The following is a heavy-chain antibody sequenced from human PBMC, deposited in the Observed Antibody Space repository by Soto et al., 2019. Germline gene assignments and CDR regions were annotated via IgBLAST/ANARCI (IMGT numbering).Heavy chain of an antibody. V-gene: IGHV5-51*01. CDR3: ARLTYYCGSGRYPGGMDV. D-gene: IGHD3-10*01. Sequence: GSGGRLVNFGSCRVRQKTGKGQEWMWSIYPGDYDTRYSPSFQDQVTISADKSISTAYLQWSSLKASDTAMYYCARLTYYCGSGRYPGGMDVWGQRTTVTVSS. CDR1: GGRLVNFG. J-gene: IGHJ6*02. CDR2: IYPGDYDT.